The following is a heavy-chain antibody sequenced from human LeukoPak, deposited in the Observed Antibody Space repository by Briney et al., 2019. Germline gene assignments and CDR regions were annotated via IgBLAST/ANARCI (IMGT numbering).Heavy chain of an antibody. D-gene: IGHD2-15*01. V-gene: IGHV1-69*13. J-gene: IGHJ4*02. CDR1: GGTFSSYA. CDR3: AREGDCSGGSCYSDY. CDR2: IIPIFGTA. Sequence: SVKVSCKASGGTFSSYAISWVRQAPGQGLEWMGGIIPIFGTANYAQKFQGRVTITADESTSTAYMELSSLRSEDTAVYYCAREGDCSGGSCYSDYWGQGTLVTVSS.